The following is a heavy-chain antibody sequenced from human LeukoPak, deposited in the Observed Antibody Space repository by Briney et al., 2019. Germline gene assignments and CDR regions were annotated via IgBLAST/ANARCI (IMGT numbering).Heavy chain of an antibody. J-gene: IGHJ4*02. Sequence: PGGSLRLSCAASGFTFSSYEMNWVRQAPGKGLEWVSLISGDGGSTYYADSVKGRFTISRDNSKNSLYLQMNSLRTEDTALYYCAKDILAFRGWDDYWGQGTLVTVSS. D-gene: IGHD6-19*01. V-gene: IGHV3-43*02. CDR1: GFTFSSYE. CDR3: AKDILAFRGWDDY. CDR2: ISGDGGST.